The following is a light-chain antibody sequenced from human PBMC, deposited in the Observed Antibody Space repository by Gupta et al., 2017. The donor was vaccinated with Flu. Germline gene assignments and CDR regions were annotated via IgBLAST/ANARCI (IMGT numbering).Light chain of an antibody. CDR1: QSLLYSSNNKNP. V-gene: IGKV4-1*01. CDR3: QQYYRAPRT. CDR2: WAS. Sequence: DIVMTQSTDSLDVSLGERATINFKSSQSLLYSSNNKNPLAWYQQKPGQPPKLLIYWASTRESGVPDRLSGSGSGTDFTLTISSLQAEDLAVYYCQQYYRAPRTFGGGTKVEVK. J-gene: IGKJ4*01.